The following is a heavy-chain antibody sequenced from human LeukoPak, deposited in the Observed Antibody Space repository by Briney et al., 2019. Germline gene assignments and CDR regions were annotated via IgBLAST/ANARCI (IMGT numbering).Heavy chain of an antibody. Sequence: SETLSLTCTVSGGSISSYYWSWIRQPAGKGLEWIGRIYTSGSTNYNPSLKSRVTMSVDTSKNQFSLRLSLTSVTAADTAVYYCARLYGSGSYSYNWFDPWGQGTLVTVSS. D-gene: IGHD3-10*01. V-gene: IGHV4-4*07. CDR1: GGSISSYY. CDR3: ARLYGSGSYSYNWFDP. J-gene: IGHJ5*02. CDR2: IYTSGST.